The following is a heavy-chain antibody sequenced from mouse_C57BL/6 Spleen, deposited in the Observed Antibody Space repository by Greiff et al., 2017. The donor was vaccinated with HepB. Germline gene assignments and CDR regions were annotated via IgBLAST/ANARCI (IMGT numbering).Heavy chain of an antibody. CDR3: ARTDYYGSSRYFDV. J-gene: IGHJ1*03. Sequence: VQLKQSGPGLVQPSQSLSITCTVSGFSFTSYGVHWVRQSPGKGLEWLGGIWSGGSTDYNAAFISRLSISKDNSKSQVFFKMNSLQADDTAIYYCARTDYYGSSRYFDVWGTGTTVTVSS. CDR1: GFSFTSYG. D-gene: IGHD1-1*01. CDR2: IWSGGST. V-gene: IGHV2-2*01.